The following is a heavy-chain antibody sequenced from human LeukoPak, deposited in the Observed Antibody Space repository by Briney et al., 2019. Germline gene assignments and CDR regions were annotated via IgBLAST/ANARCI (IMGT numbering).Heavy chain of an antibody. Sequence: PSETLSLTCAVYGGSFSGYYWSWIRQPPGKGLGWIGEINHSGSTNYNPSLKSRVTISVDTSKNQFSLKLSSVTAADTAVYYCARGPSGYDWLTWFDPWGQGTLVTVSS. J-gene: IGHJ5*02. CDR2: INHSGST. D-gene: IGHD5-12*01. CDR3: ARGPSGYDWLTWFDP. V-gene: IGHV4-34*01. CDR1: GGSFSGYY.